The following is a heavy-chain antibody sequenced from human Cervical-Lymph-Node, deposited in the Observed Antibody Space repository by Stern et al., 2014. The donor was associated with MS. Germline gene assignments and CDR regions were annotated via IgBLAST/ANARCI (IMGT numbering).Heavy chain of an antibody. V-gene: IGHV4-31*03. Sequence: QLVQSGPGLVKPSQTLSLTCTVSGDSINSGGHYWSWIRQRPGKGLEWIGYIYNSGATFYSPSLKGRVTISLDTSKNQFSLTLSSETAADTAIYYCASRWSGTYYGQSWFDPWGQGILVTVSS. CDR1: GDSINSGGHY. D-gene: IGHD1-26*01. CDR2: IYNSGAT. J-gene: IGHJ5*02. CDR3: ASRWSGTYYGQSWFDP.